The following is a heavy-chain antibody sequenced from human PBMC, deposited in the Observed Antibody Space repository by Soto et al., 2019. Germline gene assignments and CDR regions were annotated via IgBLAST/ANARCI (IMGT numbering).Heavy chain of an antibody. V-gene: IGHV4-4*07. D-gene: IGHD6-19*01. J-gene: IGHJ4*02. CDR1: GGSIRNYF. CDR3: ARVLKGGVKQY. Sequence: QVQLQESGPGLVKPSETLSLTCTVSGGSIRNYFWSWIRQPAGKGLEWIGRIHTSGTTNYNPSLKSRVTMSVDTSKNQFSLTLSSVTAADTAVYYCARVLKGGVKQYWGQGTLVTVSS. CDR2: IHTSGTT.